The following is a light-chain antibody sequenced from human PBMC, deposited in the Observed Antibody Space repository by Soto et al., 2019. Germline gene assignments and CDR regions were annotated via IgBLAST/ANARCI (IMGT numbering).Light chain of an antibody. CDR3: QQAYSFTIT. Sequence: DRLTITCRASQGTRNDLGWYQQKPGKAPKLLIYKASSLESGVPSRFSGSGSGTDFTLSINSLQPEDFATYYCQQAYSFTITFGQGTQVDIK. CDR1: QGTRND. J-gene: IGKJ5*01. CDR2: KAS. V-gene: IGKV1-6*01.